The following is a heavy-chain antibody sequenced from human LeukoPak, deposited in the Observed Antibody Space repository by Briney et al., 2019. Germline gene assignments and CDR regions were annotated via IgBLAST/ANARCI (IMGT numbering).Heavy chain of an antibody. D-gene: IGHD6-13*01. CDR1: GFTFISYT. J-gene: IGHJ6*02. CDR2: ISSSSSTI. Sequence: PGGSLRLSCAASGFTFISYTMHWVRQAPGKGLESVSYISSSSSTIYYADSVKGRFTISRDNAKNSLYLQMNTLRDEDTAVYYCTREGGYSSSWIPGYYYGMDVWGQGTTVTVSS. V-gene: IGHV3-48*02. CDR3: TREGGYSSSWIPGYYYGMDV.